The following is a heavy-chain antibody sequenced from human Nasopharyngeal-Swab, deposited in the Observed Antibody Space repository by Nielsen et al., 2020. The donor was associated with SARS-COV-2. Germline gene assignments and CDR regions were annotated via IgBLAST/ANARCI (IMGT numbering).Heavy chain of an antibody. CDR3: ARGCAGHYFDY. J-gene: IGHJ4*02. V-gene: IGHV4-31*03. CDR2: IYYSGNT. CDR1: GGSITSGGFY. Sequence: SATLSLTCTVSGGSITSGGFYWTWIRQHPGKGLEWIGYIYYSGNTYYNPSLESRITISVDTSKNQFSLKLTSVTAADTAVYYCARGCAGHYFDYWGRGTLVTVSS. D-gene: IGHD3-10*02.